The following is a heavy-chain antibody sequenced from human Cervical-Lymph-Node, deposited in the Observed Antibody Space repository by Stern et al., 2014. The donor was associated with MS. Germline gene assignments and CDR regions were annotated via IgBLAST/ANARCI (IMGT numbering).Heavy chain of an antibody. D-gene: IGHD3-3*01. Sequence: EVQLVESGGGRVQPGGSLRLSCAASSGFTFNNHLMHWVRQAPGKGLVWVSHINSDGTDTSYADSVKGRFTISRDNAKNTLSLQMNSLRAEDTAVYYCTREWRFLEHFGTIDGFDIWGQGTMVTVSS. CDR3: TREWRFLEHFGTIDGFDI. CDR1: GFTFNNHL. J-gene: IGHJ3*02. CDR2: INSDGTDT. V-gene: IGHV3-74*01.